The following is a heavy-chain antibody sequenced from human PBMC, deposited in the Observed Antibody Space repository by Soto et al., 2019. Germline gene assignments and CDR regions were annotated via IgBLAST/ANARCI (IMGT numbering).Heavy chain of an antibody. D-gene: IGHD2-2*01. Sequence: PGGSLRLSCAASGFTFSSYWMSWVRQAPGKGLEWVANIKQDGSEKYYVDSVKGRFTISRDNAKNSLYLQMNSLRAEDTAVYYCARGGIVVVPVSDAFDIWGQGTMVTV. CDR3: ARGGIVVVPVSDAFDI. J-gene: IGHJ3*02. V-gene: IGHV3-7*01. CDR1: GFTFSSYW. CDR2: IKQDGSEK.